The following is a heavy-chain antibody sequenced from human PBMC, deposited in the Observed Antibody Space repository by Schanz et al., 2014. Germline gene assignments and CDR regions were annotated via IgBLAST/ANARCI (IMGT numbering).Heavy chain of an antibody. CDR3: TKGRPFGR. CDR2: MNSKTGNT. D-gene: IGHD3-10*01. Sequence: QVQLVQSGAEVKKPGVSVKVSCKASGYSFTDYAIHWVRQAPGQGLEWMGWMNSKTGNTGYAQRFQGRVTMTRNTSITTAYVELSSLRSGDTAVYYCTKGRPFGRWGQGTLVTVSS. V-gene: IGHV1-8*02. CDR1: GYSFTDYA. J-gene: IGHJ4*02.